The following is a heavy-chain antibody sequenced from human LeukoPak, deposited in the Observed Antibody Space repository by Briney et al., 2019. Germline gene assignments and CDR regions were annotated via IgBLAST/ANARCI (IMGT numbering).Heavy chain of an antibody. D-gene: IGHD6-6*01. CDR2: IYYTGDT. Sequence: PSETLSLTCTVSGGSISSYYWSWIRQPPGKGLEWIGYIYYTGDTNYNPSLKSRVTISVDTSKNQFSLKLSSVTAADTAVYYCARRSIAARENGMDVWGQGTTVTVSS. CDR1: GGSISSYY. V-gene: IGHV4-59*01. CDR3: ARRSIAARENGMDV. J-gene: IGHJ6*02.